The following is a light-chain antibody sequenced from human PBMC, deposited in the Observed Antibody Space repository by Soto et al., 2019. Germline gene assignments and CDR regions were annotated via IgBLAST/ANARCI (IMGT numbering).Light chain of an antibody. CDR1: QSVSSNF. CDR3: QQYGSALM. Sequence: EVVLTQSPGTLSLSPGERATLSCRASQSVSSNFLAWYQQKPGQTPRLLIYGASNRATGIPDRFTGSGSGTDFTLTISRLEPDDFAVYYCQQYGSALMFGGGTKVEIK. CDR2: GAS. J-gene: IGKJ4*02. V-gene: IGKV3-20*01.